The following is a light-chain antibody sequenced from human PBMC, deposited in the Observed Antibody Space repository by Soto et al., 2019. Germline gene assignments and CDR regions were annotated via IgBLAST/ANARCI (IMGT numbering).Light chain of an antibody. CDR1: QSLLHGNGYNC. Sequence: DIVMTQSPLSLPVTPGEPASISCRSSQSLLHGNGYNCLDWYLQKPGQSPQLLIYLGSNRAAGVPDRFSGSGSGTDFTLKISRVEAEDVGVYYCMQALQTPRTFGGGTKVEIK. V-gene: IGKV2-28*01. J-gene: IGKJ4*01. CDR3: MQALQTPRT. CDR2: LGS.